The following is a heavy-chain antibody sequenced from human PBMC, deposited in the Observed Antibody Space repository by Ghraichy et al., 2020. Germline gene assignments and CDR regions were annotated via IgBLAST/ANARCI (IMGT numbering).Heavy chain of an antibody. D-gene: IGHD3-16*01. Sequence: GALRLSCAASGFTFSSYAMSWVRQAPGKGLEWVSAISGSGGSTYYADSVKGRFTISRDNSKNTLYLQMNSLRAEDTAVYYCAKDLIGFIAPGGGPDYWGQGTLVTVSS. CDR3: AKDLIGFIAPGGGPDY. J-gene: IGHJ4*02. CDR2: ISGSGGST. V-gene: IGHV3-23*01. CDR1: GFTFSSYA.